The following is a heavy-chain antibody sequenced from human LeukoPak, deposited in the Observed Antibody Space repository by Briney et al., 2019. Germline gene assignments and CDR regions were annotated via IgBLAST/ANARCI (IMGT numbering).Heavy chain of an antibody. D-gene: IGHD3-22*01. CDR2: ISGSAGST. Sequence: GGSLRLSCAASGFTFSSYAMRWVRQAPGKGLEWVSTISGSAGSTYYADSVKGRFTISRDNSKNTLYLQMNSLRAEDTAVYYCAGDVVITKADYWGQGTLVTVSS. CDR3: AGDVVITKADY. CDR1: GFTFSSYA. J-gene: IGHJ4*02. V-gene: IGHV3-23*01.